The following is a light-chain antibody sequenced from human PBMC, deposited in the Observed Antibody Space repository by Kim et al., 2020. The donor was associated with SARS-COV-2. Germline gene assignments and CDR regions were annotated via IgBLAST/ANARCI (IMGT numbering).Light chain of an antibody. Sequence: QSVLTQPPSASGTPGQRVIISCSGNSSNIGANNVNWYQHFPGTAPKLIMYTNNQRTSGVPDRFSGSKSGTSASLAISGLQSEDVGHYYCASRDDSLNGVVFGGGTQLTV. CDR1: SSNIGANN. CDR3: ASRDDSLNGVV. V-gene: IGLV1-44*01. CDR2: TNN. J-gene: IGLJ3*02.